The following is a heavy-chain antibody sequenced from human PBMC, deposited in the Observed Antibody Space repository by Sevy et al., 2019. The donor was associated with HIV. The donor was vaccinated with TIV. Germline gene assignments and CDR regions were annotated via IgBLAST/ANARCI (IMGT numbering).Heavy chain of an antibody. Sequence: GGSLRLSCTASGFTFGDYAMSWFRQAPGKGLEWVGFIRSKAYGGTTEYAASVKGRFTISRDDSKSIADLQMNSLKTEDTAVYYCTRDAGPYSSSWYHPNRNYYYYMDVWGKGTTVTVSS. CDR1: GFTFGDYA. J-gene: IGHJ6*03. D-gene: IGHD6-13*01. CDR3: TRDAGPYSSSWYHPNRNYYYYMDV. V-gene: IGHV3-49*03. CDR2: IRSKAYGGTT.